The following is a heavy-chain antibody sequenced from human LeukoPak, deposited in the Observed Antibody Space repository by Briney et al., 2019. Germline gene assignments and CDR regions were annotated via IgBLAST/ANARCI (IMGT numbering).Heavy chain of an antibody. Sequence: PSETLSLTCTVSGGSISSGSYYWSWIRQPAGKGLEWIGRIYTSGSTNYNPSLKSRVTISVDTSKNQFSLKLSSVTAADTAVYYCARESGYYGSGSYDYWGQGTLVTVSS. D-gene: IGHD3-10*01. J-gene: IGHJ4*02. CDR2: IYTSGST. CDR3: ARESGYYGSGSYDY. V-gene: IGHV4-61*02. CDR1: GGSISSGSYY.